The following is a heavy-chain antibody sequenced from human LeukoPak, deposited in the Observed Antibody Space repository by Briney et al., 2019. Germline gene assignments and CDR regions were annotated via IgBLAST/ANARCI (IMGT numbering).Heavy chain of an antibody. Sequence: GGSLRLSCAASGFTFSDYYMTWIRQAPGKGLEWVSYITSSGSTVYYADSVKGRFTISRTNPKNSPSLQMNSLRAEDTAVDYCGGGYSDVGGDYGMDVWGQGTTVTVSS. V-gene: IGHV3-11*01. D-gene: IGHD2-15*01. CDR1: GFTFSDYY. CDR3: GGGYSDVGGDYGMDV. J-gene: IGHJ6*02. CDR2: ITSSGSTV.